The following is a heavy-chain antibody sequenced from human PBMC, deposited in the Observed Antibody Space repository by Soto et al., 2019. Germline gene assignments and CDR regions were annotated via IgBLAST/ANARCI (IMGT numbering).Heavy chain of an antibody. CDR1: GGSISSYD. Sequence: SETLSLTCTVSGGSISSYDWSWIRQPPGRGLEWIGYIYYSGRTNYNPSLKSRVTISVDTSKNQFSLKLNSVTAADTAVYYCAREIRGYSGYDSRLGEVFDPWGQGTLVTVSS. CDR2: IYYSGRT. J-gene: IGHJ5*02. V-gene: IGHV4-59*01. D-gene: IGHD5-12*01. CDR3: AREIRGYSGYDSRLGEVFDP.